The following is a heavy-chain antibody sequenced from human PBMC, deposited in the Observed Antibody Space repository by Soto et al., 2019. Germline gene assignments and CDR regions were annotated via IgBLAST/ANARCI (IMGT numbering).Heavy chain of an antibody. J-gene: IGHJ6*03. V-gene: IGHV1-8*01. D-gene: IGHD4-17*01. CDR3: ARGNLVYGDYGSYYYMDV. Sequence: ASVKVSCKASGYTFTSHDINWVRQATGQGLEWMGWMNPKSGNTGYAQKFQGRVSMTRNTSISTAYMELSSLRSEDTAVYYCARGNLVYGDYGSYYYMDVWGKGTTVTVSS. CDR2: MNPKSGNT. CDR1: GYTFTSHD.